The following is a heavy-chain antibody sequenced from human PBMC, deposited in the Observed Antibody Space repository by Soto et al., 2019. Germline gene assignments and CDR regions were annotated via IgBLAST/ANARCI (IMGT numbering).Heavy chain of an antibody. CDR1: GFTFSSYW. Sequence: EVQLVESGGGLVQPGGSLRLSCAASGFTFSSYWMHWVRQAPGKGLVWVSRIISDGSTTTYADSVKGRFTISRDNAKNTLYLQMNSRRAADAAVYYCARSLHRGSTFDPWGQGTLVTVSS. J-gene: IGHJ5*02. V-gene: IGHV3-74*01. CDR3: ARSLHRGSTFDP. D-gene: IGHD6-25*01. CDR2: IISDGSTT.